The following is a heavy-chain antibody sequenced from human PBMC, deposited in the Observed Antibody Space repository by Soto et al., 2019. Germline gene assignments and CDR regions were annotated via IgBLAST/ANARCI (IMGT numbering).Heavy chain of an antibody. CDR1: GFTVSSNS. J-gene: IGHJ6*02. D-gene: IGHD1-26*01. CDR3: AREWELPNYYGMDV. V-gene: IGHV3-53*01. Sequence: EVQLVESGGGLIQPGGSLRLPCAASGFTVSSNSMSWVRQAPGKGLEWVSVIYSGGSTYYADSVKGRFTISRDNSKNTVHLQMNSLRAEDTAVYYCAREWELPNYYGMDVWGQGTTVTVSS. CDR2: IYSGGST.